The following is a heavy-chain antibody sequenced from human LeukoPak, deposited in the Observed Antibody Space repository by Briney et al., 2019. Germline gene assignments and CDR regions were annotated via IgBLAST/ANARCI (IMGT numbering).Heavy chain of an antibody. V-gene: IGHV3-30*18. J-gene: IGHJ4*02. D-gene: IGHD3-22*01. CDR3: AKDQRPRNYYDSSGCPDY. CDR2: ISYDGSNK. CDR1: GFTFSSYG. Sequence: GGSLRLSCAASGFTFSSYGMHWVRQAPGKGLEWVAVISYDGSNKYYADSVKGRFTISRDNSKNTLYLQMNSLRVEDTAVYYCAKDQRPRNYYDSSGCPDYWGQGTLVTVSS.